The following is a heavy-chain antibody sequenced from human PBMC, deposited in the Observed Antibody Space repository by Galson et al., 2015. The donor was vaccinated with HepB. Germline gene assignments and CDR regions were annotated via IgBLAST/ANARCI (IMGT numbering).Heavy chain of an antibody. CDR1: GFTFSTYA. CDR2: ISGSGATT. D-gene: IGHD2-21*02. CDR3: AKEPPYCGGDCYSVSDV. V-gene: IGHV3-23*01. Sequence: SLRLSCAASGFTFSTYAITWVRQAPGKGLEWVPVISGSGATTFYADSVKGRLIIYRDNSKNTVYLQMNSLRADDTAIYYCAKEPPYCGGDCYSVSDVWGQGTLVTVSS. J-gene: IGHJ4*02.